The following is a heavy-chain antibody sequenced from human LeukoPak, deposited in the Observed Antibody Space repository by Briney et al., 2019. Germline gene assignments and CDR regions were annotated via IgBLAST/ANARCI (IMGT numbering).Heavy chain of an antibody. CDR3: ARGVIRLPFGY. CDR2: INHSGST. J-gene: IGHJ4*02. CDR1: GGSFSGYY. Sequence: SETLSLTCAVYGGSFSGYYWSWIRQPPGKGLEWIGEINHSGSTNYNPSLKSRVTISVDTSKNQFSLKLSSVTAADTAVYYCARGVIRLPFGYWGQGTLVTVSS. V-gene: IGHV4-34*01. D-gene: IGHD5-12*01.